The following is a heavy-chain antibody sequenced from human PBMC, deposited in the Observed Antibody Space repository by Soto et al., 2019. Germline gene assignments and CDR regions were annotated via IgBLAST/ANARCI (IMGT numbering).Heavy chain of an antibody. Sequence: GGSLRLSCSVSGIKFANVWLNWVRQARGKGLQWVGHIRSQSDGGTPDCAPSLKGRFTISRDDSTRTLFLHMSSLEVGDTAVYYCTTSIGDYWGQGTLVTVSS. D-gene: IGHD6-6*01. CDR2: IRSQSDGGTP. V-gene: IGHV3-15*07. CDR3: TTSIGDY. J-gene: IGHJ4*02. CDR1: GIKFANVW.